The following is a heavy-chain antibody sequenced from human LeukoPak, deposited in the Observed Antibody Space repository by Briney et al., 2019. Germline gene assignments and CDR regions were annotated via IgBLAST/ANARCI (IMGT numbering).Heavy chain of an antibody. Sequence: SETLSLTCTVSGGSISSHYWSWIRQPPGKGLEWIAYIYYSGSTNYNPSLKSRVTISVDTSKNQFSLKLSSVIAADTAIYYCARGRDGYNDYWGQGTLVTVSS. CDR3: ARGRDGYNDY. D-gene: IGHD5-24*01. CDR2: IYYSGST. V-gene: IGHV4-59*08. J-gene: IGHJ4*02. CDR1: GGSISSHY.